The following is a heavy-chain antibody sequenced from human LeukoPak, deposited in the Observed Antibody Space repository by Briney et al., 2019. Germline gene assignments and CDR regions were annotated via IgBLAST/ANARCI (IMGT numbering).Heavy chain of an antibody. D-gene: IGHD4-17*01. CDR2: VSGSGTGT. Sequence: GGSLRLSCAASGFTFSNYAMTWVRQAPGKGLEWVSAVSGSGTGTYYADSVKGRFTISRDNSKNTLYLQMHSLRDEDTALYYCAKDYDGDYGDYAGYYFDYWGQGTLVTVSS. CDR3: AKDYDGDYGDYAGYYFDY. V-gene: IGHV3-23*01. J-gene: IGHJ4*02. CDR1: GFTFSNYA.